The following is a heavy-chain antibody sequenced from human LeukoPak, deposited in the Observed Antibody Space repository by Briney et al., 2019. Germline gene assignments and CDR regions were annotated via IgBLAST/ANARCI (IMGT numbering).Heavy chain of an antibody. CDR3: ARVPAGVIGMKDAFDI. Sequence: GGSLRLSCAASGFTFSSYAMSWVRQAPGKGLEWVSAIGGSGSTTYYADSAKGRFTISRDNSKNTLYLQMNSLRAEDTAVYYCARVPAGVIGMKDAFDIWGQGTMVTVSS. V-gene: IGHV3-23*01. CDR1: GFTFSSYA. D-gene: IGHD3-16*02. CDR2: IGGSGSTT. J-gene: IGHJ3*02.